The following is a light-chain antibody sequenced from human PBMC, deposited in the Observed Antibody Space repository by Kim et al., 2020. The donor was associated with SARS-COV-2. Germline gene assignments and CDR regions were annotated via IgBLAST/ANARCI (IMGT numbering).Light chain of an antibody. Sequence: QLVLTQSPSASASLGASVKLTCTLSSGHSNYAIAWHQQQPEKGPRYLMKVNSDGSHTKGGGIPDRFSGSSSGAERYLTISSLQSEDEADYYCQTWDTGLRVFGGGTKVTVL. CDR1: SGHSNYA. V-gene: IGLV4-69*01. CDR2: VNSDGSH. CDR3: QTWDTGLRV. J-gene: IGLJ3*02.